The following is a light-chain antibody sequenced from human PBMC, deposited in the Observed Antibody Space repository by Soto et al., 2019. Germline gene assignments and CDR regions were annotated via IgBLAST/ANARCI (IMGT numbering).Light chain of an antibody. Sequence: EVVLTQSPGTLSLAPGERATLSCRASQTISSSYLARYQQKPGQAPRLLIYGASRRATGIPDRFSGSGSGTEFSLTISRLEPEDFAVYYCHQYGISPFGGGTKVDIK. CDR1: QTISSSY. V-gene: IGKV3-20*01. J-gene: IGKJ4*01. CDR3: HQYGISP. CDR2: GAS.